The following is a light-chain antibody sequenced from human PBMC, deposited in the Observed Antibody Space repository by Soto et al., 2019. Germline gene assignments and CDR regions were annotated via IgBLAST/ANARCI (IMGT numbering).Light chain of an antibody. CDR3: HQYVSSWT. CDR2: GAS. V-gene: IGKV3-15*01. Sequence: EIVMPQYPATLSVSPGERATLSCRASQSVSSNLAWYQQKPAQAPRLLIYGASTRAPGIPARFSGSGSGTEFTLTISSLQSEDFAVYYCHQYVSSWTFGQGTKVDIK. CDR1: QSVSSN. J-gene: IGKJ1*01.